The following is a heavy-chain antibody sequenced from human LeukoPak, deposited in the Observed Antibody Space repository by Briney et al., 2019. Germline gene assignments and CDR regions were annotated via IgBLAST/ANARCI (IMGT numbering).Heavy chain of an antibody. V-gene: IGHV4-34*01. J-gene: IGHJ4*02. CDR2: INHSGST. CDR3: AKDSNRYFDWLAYFDY. CDR1: GGSFSGYY. Sequence: SETLSLTCAVYGGSFSGYYWSWIRQPPGKGLEWIGEINHSGSTNYNPSLKSRVTISVDTSTNQFSLKLSSVTAADTAVYYCAKDSNRYFDWLAYFDYWGQGTLVTVSS. D-gene: IGHD3-9*01.